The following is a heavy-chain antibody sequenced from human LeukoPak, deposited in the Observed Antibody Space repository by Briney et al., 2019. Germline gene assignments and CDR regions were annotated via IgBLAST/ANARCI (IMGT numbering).Heavy chain of an antibody. CDR3: ASFVVVPAAIGYYYYGMDV. V-gene: IGHV1-2*02. CDR2: INPNSGGT. J-gene: IGHJ6*02. D-gene: IGHD2-2*02. CDR1: GYTFTGYY. Sequence: ASVKVSCKASGYTFTGYYMHWVRQAPGQGLEWMGWINPNSGGTNYAQKFQGRVTMTRDTSISTAYMELSRLRSDDTAVYYCASFVVVPAAIGYYYYGMDVWGQGTTVTVS.